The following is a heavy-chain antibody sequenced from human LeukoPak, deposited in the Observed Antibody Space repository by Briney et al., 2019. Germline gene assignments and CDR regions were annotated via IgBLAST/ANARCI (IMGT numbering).Heavy chain of an antibody. J-gene: IGHJ4*02. Sequence: SETLSLTCTVSGGSISSSSYYWGWIRQPPGKGLEWIGSIYYSGSTYYNPSLKSRVTISVDTSKNQFSLKLSSVTAADTAVYYCASEIDWFRAYFDYWGQGTLVTVSS. D-gene: IGHD3-9*01. CDR2: IYYSGST. CDR1: GGSISSSSYY. CDR3: ASEIDWFRAYFDY. V-gene: IGHV4-39*01.